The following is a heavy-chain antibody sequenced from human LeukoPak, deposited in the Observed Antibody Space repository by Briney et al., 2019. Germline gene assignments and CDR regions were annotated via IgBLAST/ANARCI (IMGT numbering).Heavy chain of an antibody. CDR3: AKELCDY. Sequence: GRSLRLSCAASGFTFSSYAMHWVRQAPGKGLEWVTVISYDGSNKYYADSAKGRFTISRDNSKNTLYLQMNSLRAEDTAVYYCAKELCDYWSQGTLVTVSP. CDR2: ISYDGSNK. V-gene: IGHV3-30*04. CDR1: GFTFSSYA. J-gene: IGHJ4*02.